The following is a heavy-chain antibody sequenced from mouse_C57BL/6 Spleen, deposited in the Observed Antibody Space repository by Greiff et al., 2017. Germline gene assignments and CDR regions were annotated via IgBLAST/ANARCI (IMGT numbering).Heavy chain of an antibody. CDR1: GYTFTSYT. V-gene: IGHV1-4*01. Sequence: VQLQQSGAELARPGASVQMSCKASGYTFTSYTMHWVKQRPGQGLEWIGYINPSSGYTKYNQKFKDKATLTADKSSSTAYMQLSSLTSEDSAVYYCARSDGSSYWYFDVWGTGTTVTVSS. CDR2: INPSSGYT. CDR3: ARSDGSSYWYFDV. D-gene: IGHD1-1*01. J-gene: IGHJ1*03.